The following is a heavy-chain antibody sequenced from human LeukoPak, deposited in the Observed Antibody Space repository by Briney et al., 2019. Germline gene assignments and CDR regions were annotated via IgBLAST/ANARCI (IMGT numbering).Heavy chain of an antibody. CDR3: ARDIGATGTLSFFDY. V-gene: IGHV1-18*04. J-gene: IGHJ4*02. D-gene: IGHD6-13*01. Sequence: ASVKVSCKTSGYTFTNFGVSWLRQAPGQGLEWMGWISAYNGNINYAQKLQGRVTMTIDTSTSTAYMELRSLRSDDTAVYYCARDIGATGTLSFFDYWGQGTLVTVSS. CDR1: GYTFTNFG. CDR2: ISAYNGNI.